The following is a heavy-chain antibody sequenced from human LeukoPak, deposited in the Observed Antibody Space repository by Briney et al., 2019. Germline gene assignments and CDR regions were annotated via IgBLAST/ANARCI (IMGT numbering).Heavy chain of an antibody. Sequence: GGSLRLSCAASGFTFSTYWMHWVRQAPGKGLVWVSRLKSDGSSTKYADSVKGRFTISRDNAKNTLYLQMNSLRAEDTAVYYCARAYGGPDYWGQGTLVTVSS. J-gene: IGHJ4*02. D-gene: IGHD4-23*01. CDR1: GFTFSTYW. V-gene: IGHV3-74*03. CDR2: LKSDGSST. CDR3: ARAYGGPDY.